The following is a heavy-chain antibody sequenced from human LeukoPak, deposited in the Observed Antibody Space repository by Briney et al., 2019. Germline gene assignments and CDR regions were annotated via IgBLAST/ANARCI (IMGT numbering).Heavy chain of an antibody. CDR1: GGSISSYY. CDR3: ARGIGYCSSTICSYYYYMDV. Sequence: SETLSLTCNVSGGSISSYYWSWIRQPPGKGLEWVGNIYYSGSTNYNPSLKSRVTISVDTSKNQFSLKLNSVTAADTAVYYCARGIGYCSSTICSYYYYMDVWGKGTTVTVSS. D-gene: IGHD2-2*03. J-gene: IGHJ6*03. CDR2: IYYSGST. V-gene: IGHV4-59*13.